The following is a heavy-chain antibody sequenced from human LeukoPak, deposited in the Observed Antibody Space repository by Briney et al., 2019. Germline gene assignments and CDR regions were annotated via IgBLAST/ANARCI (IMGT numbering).Heavy chain of an antibody. D-gene: IGHD2-15*01. V-gene: IGHV1-69*05. CDR3: ASGEVVASRPFFDY. J-gene: IGHJ4*02. Sequence: VASVKVSCKASGGTFSSYAISLVRQAPGQGLEWMGGIIPIFSTANYAQKFQGRVTITTDESTSTAYMELSSLRSEDTAVYYCASGEVVASRPFFDYWGQGTLVTVSS. CDR2: IIPIFSTA. CDR1: GGTFSSYA.